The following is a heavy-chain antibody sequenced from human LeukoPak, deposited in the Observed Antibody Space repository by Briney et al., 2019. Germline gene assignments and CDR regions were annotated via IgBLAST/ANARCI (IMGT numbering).Heavy chain of an antibody. CDR3: ARDFPHLSPLEDY. V-gene: IGHV3-21*01. J-gene: IGHJ4*02. Sequence: PGGSLRLSCAASGFTFSSYSMNWVRPAPGKGLGWVSSISSSSSYIYYADSVKGRFTISRDNAKNSLYLQMNSLRAEDTAVYYCARDFPHLSPLEDYWGQGTLVTVSS. CDR2: ISSSSSYI. CDR1: GFTFSSYS.